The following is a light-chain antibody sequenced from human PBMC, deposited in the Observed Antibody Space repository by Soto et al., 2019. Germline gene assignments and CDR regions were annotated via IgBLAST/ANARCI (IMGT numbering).Light chain of an antibody. Sequence: QTVVTQEPSFSVSPGGTVTLTCGLRAGSVSTSNYPSWYQQTPGQAPRTLIYSTSTRSYGVPDRFSGSILGNKAALTITGAQADDESDYYCVLYVGSGISVFGGGTKLTVL. CDR3: VLYVGSGISV. CDR2: STS. CDR1: AGSVSTSNY. V-gene: IGLV8-61*01. J-gene: IGLJ3*02.